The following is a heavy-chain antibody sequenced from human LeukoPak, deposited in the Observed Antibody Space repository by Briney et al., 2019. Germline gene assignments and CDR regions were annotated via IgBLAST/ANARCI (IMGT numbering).Heavy chain of an antibody. J-gene: IGHJ4*02. CDR1: GFSFSTYA. Sequence: PGTSLRLSCAASGFSFSTYAIHWVRQAPGKGLDWVAMIWSDASNQYYADSVKGRFTISRDNSKNTLYLQMNSLKTEDTAVYYCTTSMRRYGDYGDYFDYWGQGTLVTVSS. CDR2: IWSDASNQ. V-gene: IGHV3-33*01. CDR3: TTSMRRYGDYGDYFDY. D-gene: IGHD4-17*01.